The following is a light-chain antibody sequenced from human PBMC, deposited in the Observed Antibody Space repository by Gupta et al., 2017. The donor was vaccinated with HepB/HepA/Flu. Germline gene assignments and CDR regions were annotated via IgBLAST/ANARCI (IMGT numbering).Light chain of an antibody. CDR3: QTGDTAAWV. J-gene: IGLJ3*02. CDR1: SGHSSYA. V-gene: IGLV4-69*01. Sequence: LVLTPSPSASASLGASVTLTCTLSSGHSSYAIAWHQQQPQKGPRYLMKLNFDGTHSKGDGIPDRFSGSSSGAERYLFIASLQAEDEDDYYWQTGDTAAWVFGGGTKLTVL. CDR2: LNFDGTH.